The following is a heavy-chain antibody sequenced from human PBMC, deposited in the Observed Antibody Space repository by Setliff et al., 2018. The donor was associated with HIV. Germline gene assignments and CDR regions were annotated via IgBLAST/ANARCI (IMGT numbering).Heavy chain of an antibody. CDR1: GYSISSSYY. V-gene: IGHV4-61*01. CDR2: LYSSGST. D-gene: IGHD5-18*01. J-gene: IGHJ4*02. CDR3: ARAFVPYGYGLDYFDY. Sequence: LSLTCAVSGYSISSSYYWSWIRQPPGKGLEWIGYLYSSGSTNYNPSLKSRVTISVDTSNNQFSLKLSSVTAADTAVYYCARAFVPYGYGLDYFDYWGQGTLVTVSS.